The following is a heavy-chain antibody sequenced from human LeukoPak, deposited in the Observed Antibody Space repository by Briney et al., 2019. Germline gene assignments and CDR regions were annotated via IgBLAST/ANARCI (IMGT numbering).Heavy chain of an antibody. D-gene: IGHD2-2*01. CDR3: TTQGPYCSSTSCYSIDY. V-gene: IGHV3-15*01. Sequence: GGSLRLSCAASGFTFSNAWMRWVRQAPGKGLEWVGRIKSKTDGGTTDYAAPVKGRFTISRDDSKNTLYLQMNSLKTEDTAVYYCTTQGPYCSSTSCYSIDYWGQGTLVTVSS. CDR1: GFTFSNAW. CDR2: IKSKTDGGTT. J-gene: IGHJ4*02.